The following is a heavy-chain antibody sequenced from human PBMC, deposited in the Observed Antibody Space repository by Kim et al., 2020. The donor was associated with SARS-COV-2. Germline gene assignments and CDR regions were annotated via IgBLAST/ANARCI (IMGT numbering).Heavy chain of an antibody. D-gene: IGHD2-2*01. CDR3: ARVPIFCSSTSCGAAGVDY. J-gene: IGHJ4*02. Sequence: SETLSLTCTVSGGSISSYYWSWIRQPPGKGLEWIGYIYYSGSTNYNPSLKSRVTISVDTSKNQFSLKLSSVTAADTAVYYCARVPIFCSSTSCGAAGVDYWGQGTLVTVSS. V-gene: IGHV4-59*01. CDR1: GGSISSYY. CDR2: IYYSGST.